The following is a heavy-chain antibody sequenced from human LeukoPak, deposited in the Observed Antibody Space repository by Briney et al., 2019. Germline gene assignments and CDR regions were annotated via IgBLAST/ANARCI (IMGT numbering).Heavy chain of an antibody. CDR2: IKSKTDGGTT. D-gene: IGHD3-10*01. V-gene: IGHV3-15*01. J-gene: IGHJ4*02. CDR3: TTAPGRGLRGY. Sequence: GGSLRLSCAASGFTFSNAWMTWVRQAPGKGLEWVGHIKSKTDGGTTDYAAPVKGRFTISRDDSKNTLYLQINSPNTEDTAIYYCTTAPGRGLRGYWGQGTLVTVSS. CDR1: GFTFSNAW.